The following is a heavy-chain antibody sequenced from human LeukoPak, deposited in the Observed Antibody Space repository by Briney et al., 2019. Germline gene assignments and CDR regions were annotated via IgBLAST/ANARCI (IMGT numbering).Heavy chain of an antibody. CDR3: ARAWAGSWFDP. CDR2: IIPIFGTA. CDR1: GGTFISYA. D-gene: IGHD3-10*01. Sequence: TSLKVSCKPSGGTFISYAISWARQAPGQGLEWMGGIIPIFGTANYAQKFQGRVTITADESTSTAYMELSSLRSEDTAVYYCARAWAGSWFDPWGQGTLVTVSS. J-gene: IGHJ5*02. V-gene: IGHV1-69*13.